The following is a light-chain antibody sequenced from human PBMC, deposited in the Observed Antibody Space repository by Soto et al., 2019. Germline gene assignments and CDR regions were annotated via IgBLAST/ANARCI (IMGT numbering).Light chain of an antibody. Sequence: DIQMTQSPSTLSASVGDRVTITCRTSQSISNWLAWYQQKPGKAPKLLIYDASALPRGVPSRFSGSGSGTKFTLTIASLQPDDFATYYCQQYETFSGTFGPGTKVDI. CDR1: QSISNW. J-gene: IGKJ1*01. CDR2: DAS. CDR3: QQYETFSGT. V-gene: IGKV1-5*01.